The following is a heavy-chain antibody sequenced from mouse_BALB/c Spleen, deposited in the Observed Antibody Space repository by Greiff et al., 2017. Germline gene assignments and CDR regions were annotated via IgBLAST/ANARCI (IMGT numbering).Heavy chain of an antibody. V-gene: IGHV3-6*02. CDR1: GYSITSGYY. CDR2: ISYDGSN. J-gene: IGHJ4*01. CDR3: ARVEPYYAMDY. Sequence: DVKLVESGPGLVKPSQSLSLTCSVTGYSITSGYYWNWIRKFPGNKLEWMGYISYDGSNNYNPSLKNRISITRDTSKNQFFLKLNSVTTEDTATYYCARVEPYYAMDYWGQGTSVTVSS.